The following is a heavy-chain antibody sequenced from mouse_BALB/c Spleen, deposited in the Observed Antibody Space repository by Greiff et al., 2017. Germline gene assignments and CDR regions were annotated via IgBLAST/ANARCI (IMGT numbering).Heavy chain of an antibody. Sequence: QVQLKESGAELVRPGVSVKISCKGSGYTFTDYAMHWVKQSHAKSLEWIGVISTYYGDASYNQKFKGKATMTVDKSSSTAYMELARLTSEDSAIYYCARPGYGNYGPYAMDYWGQGTSVTVSS. CDR1: GYTFTDYA. CDR3: ARPGYGNYGPYAMDY. D-gene: IGHD2-1*01. V-gene: IGHV1S137*01. J-gene: IGHJ4*01. CDR2: ISTYYGDA.